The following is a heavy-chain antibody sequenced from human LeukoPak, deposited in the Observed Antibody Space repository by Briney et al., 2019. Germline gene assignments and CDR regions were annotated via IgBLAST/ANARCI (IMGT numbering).Heavy chain of an antibody. Sequence: SETLSLTCAVYGGSFSGYYWSWIRQPPGKGLEWIGEINHSGSTNYNPSLKSRVTISVDTSKNQFSLKLSSVTAADTAVYYCARDMAGLWFDPWGQGTLVTVSS. V-gene: IGHV4-34*01. J-gene: IGHJ5*02. CDR3: ARDMAGLWFDP. D-gene: IGHD6-19*01. CDR1: GGSFSGYY. CDR2: INHSGST.